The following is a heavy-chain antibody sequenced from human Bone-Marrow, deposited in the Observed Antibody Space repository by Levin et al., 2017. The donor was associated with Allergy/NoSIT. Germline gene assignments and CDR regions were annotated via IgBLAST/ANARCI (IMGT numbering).Heavy chain of an antibody. CDR1: GFRLTDYA. Sequence: GESLKISCTISGFRLTDYAMSWVRQTPGKGLEWMAIILYDGNDKYYADSVKGRFTVSRDISTNTVYLHMTNLKPEDTAMYYCARECAYCSSTSAFDSWGQGTVVAVSS. CDR3: ARECAYCSSTSAFDS. D-gene: IGHD2-2*01. V-gene: IGHV3-30*04. J-gene: IGHJ5*01. CDR2: ILYDGNDK.